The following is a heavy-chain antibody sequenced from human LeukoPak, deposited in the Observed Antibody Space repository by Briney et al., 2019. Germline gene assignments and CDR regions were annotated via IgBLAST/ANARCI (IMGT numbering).Heavy chain of an antibody. CDR1: GFTFSSYG. CDR3: ARVGLVGALDY. Sequence: GGSLRLSCAASGFTFSSYGMHWVRQAPGKGLEWVAVIWYDGSNKYYAGSVKGRFTISRDNSKNTLYLQMNSLRAEDTAVYYCARVGLVGALDYWGQGTLVTVSS. V-gene: IGHV3-33*01. D-gene: IGHD1-26*01. J-gene: IGHJ4*02. CDR2: IWYDGSNK.